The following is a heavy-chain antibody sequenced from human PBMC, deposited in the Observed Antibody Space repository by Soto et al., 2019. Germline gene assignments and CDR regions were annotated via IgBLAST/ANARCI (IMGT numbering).Heavy chain of an antibody. CDR2: ISGGGDTT. J-gene: IGHJ5*02. Sequence: EVQLLESGGGLVQPGGSLRLSCVASGFTYSDYAMSWVRQASGKGLEWVSGISGGGDTTYYANSVKGRFTISRVNSKNTMYLQMNSLRAEDTAIYYCAKDPRGFANNYGGPNWFHPCGQGTLVTVSS. V-gene: IGHV3-23*01. D-gene: IGHD4-17*01. CDR3: AKDPRGFANNYGGPNWFHP. CDR1: GFTYSDYA.